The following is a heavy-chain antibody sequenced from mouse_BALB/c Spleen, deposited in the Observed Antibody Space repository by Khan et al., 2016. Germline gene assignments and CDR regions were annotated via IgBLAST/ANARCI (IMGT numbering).Heavy chain of an antibody. Sequence: QIQLVQSGPELKKPGETVKISCKASGYTFTNYGMNWVKQAPGKGLKWMGWINTYTGEPTYADDFKGRFAFSLDTSASTAYLQINNLKNEDTATYFCASIYDGYYVGLYYAVDYWCQGTSVTVSS. CDR3: ASIYDGYYVGLYYAVDY. CDR2: INTYTGEP. J-gene: IGHJ4*01. CDR1: GYTFTNYG. V-gene: IGHV9-3-1*01. D-gene: IGHD2-3*01.